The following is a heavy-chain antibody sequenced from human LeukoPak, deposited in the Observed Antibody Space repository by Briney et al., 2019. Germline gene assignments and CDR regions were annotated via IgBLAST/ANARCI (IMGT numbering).Heavy chain of an antibody. Sequence: ASVKVSCKASGYTFTNYYIHWVRQAPGQGLEWMGWISAYNGNTNYAQKLQGRVTMTTDTSTSTAYMELRSLRSDDTAVYYCARCSFRAATSLYYYYYMDVWGKGTTVTISS. CDR3: ARCSFRAATSLYYYYYMDV. CDR1: GYTFTNYY. CDR2: ISAYNGNT. V-gene: IGHV1-18*04. J-gene: IGHJ6*03. D-gene: IGHD2-15*01.